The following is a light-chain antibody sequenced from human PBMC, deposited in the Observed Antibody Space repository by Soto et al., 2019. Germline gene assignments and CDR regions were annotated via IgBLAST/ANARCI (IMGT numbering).Light chain of an antibody. J-gene: IGKJ1*01. V-gene: IGKV3-15*01. CDR3: QQYDSWPPPWT. CDR1: QSIRNN. CDR2: GAS. Sequence: EIVMTQSPATLSVSPGERATLSCRASQSIRNNLAWYQQKPGQGPRLLIFGASTRAAGIPSRFSGSGSGTEFTLTISSLQSEDSAVYYCQQYDSWPPPWTFGQGTKVDIK.